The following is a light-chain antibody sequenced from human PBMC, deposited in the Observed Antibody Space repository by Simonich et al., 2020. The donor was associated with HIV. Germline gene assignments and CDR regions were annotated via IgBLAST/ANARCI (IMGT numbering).Light chain of an antibody. CDR3: QQFNSFPLT. Sequence: IQLTQSPSSLSASVGDRVTITCRASQGISSALAWNQQKPGKAPKLLIYDASSLESGVPSRFSGSGSGTDFTLTISSLQPEDFATYYCQQFNSFPLTFGGGTEVEIK. CDR1: QGISSA. J-gene: IGKJ4*01. V-gene: IGKV1-13*02. CDR2: DAS.